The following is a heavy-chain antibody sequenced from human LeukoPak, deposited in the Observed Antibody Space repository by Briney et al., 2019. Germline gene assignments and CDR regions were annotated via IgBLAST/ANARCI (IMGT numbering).Heavy chain of an antibody. CDR2: ISGSGGST. Sequence: PGGSLRLSCAASGFTFSSYAMSWVRQAPGKGLEWVSAISGSGGSTYYADSVKGRVTISRDNSKNTLYLQMNSLRAEDTAVYYCARVSDYDYVWGSYRYNWFDPWGQGTLVTVSS. CDR3: ARVSDYDYVWGSYRYNWFDP. V-gene: IGHV3-23*01. J-gene: IGHJ5*02. CDR1: GFTFSSYA. D-gene: IGHD3-16*02.